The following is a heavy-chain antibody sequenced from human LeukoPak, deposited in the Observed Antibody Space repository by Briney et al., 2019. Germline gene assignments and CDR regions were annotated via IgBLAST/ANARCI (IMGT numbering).Heavy chain of an antibody. CDR1: GGTFSSYA. CDR3: AREIGSITISGVVTHLNWFDP. D-gene: IGHD3-3*01. CDR2: IIPIFGIA. Sequence: ASVKVSCKASGGTFSSYAISWVRQAPGQGLEWMGRIIPIFGIANYAQKFQGRVTITADKSTSTAYMELSSLRSEDTAVYYCAREIGSITISGVVTHLNWFDPWGQGTLVTVSS. J-gene: IGHJ5*02. V-gene: IGHV1-69*04.